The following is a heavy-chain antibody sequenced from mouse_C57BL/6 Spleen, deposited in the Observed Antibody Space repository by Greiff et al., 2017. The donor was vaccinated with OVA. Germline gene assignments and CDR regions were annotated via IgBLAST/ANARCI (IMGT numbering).Heavy chain of an antibody. CDR2: ISDGGSYT. V-gene: IGHV5-4*03. J-gene: IGHJ4*01. D-gene: IGHD1-1*01. CDR3: ARRYYYGSRWGAMDY. Sequence: EVQRVESGGGLVKPGGSLKLSCAASGFTFSSYAMSWVRQTPEKRLEWVATISDGGSYTYYPDNVKGRFTISRDNAKNNLYLQMSHLKSEDTAMYYCARRYYYGSRWGAMDYWGQGTSVTVSS. CDR1: GFTFSSYA.